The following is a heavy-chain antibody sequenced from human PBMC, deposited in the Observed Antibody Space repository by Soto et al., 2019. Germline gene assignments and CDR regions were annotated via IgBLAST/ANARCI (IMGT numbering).Heavy chain of an antibody. V-gene: IGHV1-46*01. Sequence: GASVKVSCKSSEYSFTDYYIHWVRQAPGQGLEWMGLINPSGGSTSYAQKFQGRVTMTRDTSTSAVYMELSSLRSEDTAVYYCAADRGYDFWSGYLTGYGMDVWGQGTTVTVSS. CDR2: INPSGGST. D-gene: IGHD3-3*01. CDR1: EYSFTDYY. J-gene: IGHJ6*02. CDR3: AADRGYDFWSGYLTGYGMDV.